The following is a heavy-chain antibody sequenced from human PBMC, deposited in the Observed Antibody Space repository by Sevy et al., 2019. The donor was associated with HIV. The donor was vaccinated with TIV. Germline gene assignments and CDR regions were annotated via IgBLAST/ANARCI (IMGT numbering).Heavy chain of an antibody. Sequence: SETLSLTCTVSGGSISSGGYYWSWIRQHPGKGLEWIGYIYYSGSTYYNPSLKSRVTISVDTSKNQFSLKLSSVTVADTAVYYCARDSVKHYDFWSGPRTQNWFDPWGQGTLVTVSS. V-gene: IGHV4-31*03. CDR3: ARDSVKHYDFWSGPRTQNWFDP. J-gene: IGHJ5*02. D-gene: IGHD3-3*01. CDR2: IYYSGST. CDR1: GGSISSGGYY.